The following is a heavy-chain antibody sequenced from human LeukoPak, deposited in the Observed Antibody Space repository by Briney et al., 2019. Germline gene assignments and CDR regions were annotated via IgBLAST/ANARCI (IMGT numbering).Heavy chain of an antibody. CDR1: GFTFSSSA. CDR3: AKDQRWVSPHYLDS. V-gene: IGHV3-23*01. Sequence: GGSLRLSCAASGFTFSSSAMSWVRQVPGKGLEWVSGISASGGSTSYADSVRGRFTISRDNSKNTLYVQMNSLRDEDTAVYYCAKDQRWVSPHYLDSWRQGTLVTVSS. J-gene: IGHJ4*02. D-gene: IGHD1-14*01. CDR2: ISASGGST.